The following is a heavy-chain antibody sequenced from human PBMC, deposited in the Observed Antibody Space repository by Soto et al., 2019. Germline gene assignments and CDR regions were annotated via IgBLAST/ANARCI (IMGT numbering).Heavy chain of an antibody. D-gene: IGHD3-16*01. CDR1: GYTFSNYG. V-gene: IGHV1-18*01. CDR2: ISAYNGNT. CDR3: ARSDLQVRGIDY. Sequence: QVHLVQSGAEVKRPGASVKVSCKASGYTFSNYGINWVRHAPGQGLEWMGWISAYNGNTDYAQKFQGRVTMTTDTDTRTAYMELRSLRSDDTAVDCCARSDLQVRGIDYWGQGTLVTVSS. J-gene: IGHJ4*02.